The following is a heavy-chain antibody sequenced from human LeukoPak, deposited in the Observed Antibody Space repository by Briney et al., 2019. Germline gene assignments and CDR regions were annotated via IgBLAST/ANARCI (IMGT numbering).Heavy chain of an antibody. Sequence: ASVKVSCKASGGTFSSYAISWVRQAPGQGLEWMGGIIPIFGTANYAQKFQGRVTITADESTSTAYMELSSLRSEDTAVYYCARTYYDFWSGYLRHYYYMDVWGTGTTVTVSS. V-gene: IGHV1-69*13. D-gene: IGHD3-3*01. J-gene: IGHJ6*03. CDR3: ARTYYDFWSGYLRHYYYMDV. CDR2: IIPIFGTA. CDR1: GGTFSSYA.